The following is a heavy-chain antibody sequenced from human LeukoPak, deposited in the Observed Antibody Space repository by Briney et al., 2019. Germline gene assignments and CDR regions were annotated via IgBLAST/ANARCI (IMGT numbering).Heavy chain of an antibody. V-gene: IGHV3-30*04. CDR3: ARDSRNYFFDY. J-gene: IGHJ4*02. CDR1: GFTFNRAA. CDR2: ISDDGNKK. Sequence: GGSLRLSCAGSGFTFNRAAMSWVRQAPGKGLEWVALISDDGNKKYYADFVKGRFTISRDSSKSTVYPQMNSLRPEDTAVFYCARDSRNYFFDYWGQGTLVTVSS.